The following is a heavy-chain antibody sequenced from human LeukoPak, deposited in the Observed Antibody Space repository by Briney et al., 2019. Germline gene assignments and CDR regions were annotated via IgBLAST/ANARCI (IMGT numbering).Heavy chain of an antibody. V-gene: IGHV4-34*01. D-gene: IGHD3-3*01. J-gene: IGHJ4*02. CDR1: GGSFSGYY. Sequence: SETLSLTCAVYGGSFSGYYWSWIRQPPGKGLEWIGEINHSGSTNYNPSLKSRVTISVDTSTNQFSLKLSSVTAADTAVYYCARAAPHTRNYDFWSGYYPPAGGQGTLVTVSS. CDR3: ARAAPHTRNYDFWSGYYPPA. CDR2: INHSGST.